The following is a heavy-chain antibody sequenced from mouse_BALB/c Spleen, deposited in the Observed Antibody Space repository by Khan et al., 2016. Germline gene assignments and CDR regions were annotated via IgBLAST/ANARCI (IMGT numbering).Heavy chain of an antibody. Sequence: EVELVESGGGLVQPGGSLKLSCAASGFTFSTYGMSWVRQTPDKRLELVATINSNGGSTYYPDSVKGRFTISSDNAKHTLYLQMSSLKSEDTAMYYCARENYRYYCDDWGQGTTLTDAS. CDR1: GFTFSTYG. V-gene: IGHV5-6-3*01. J-gene: IGHJ2*01. D-gene: IGHD2-14*01. CDR3: ARENYRYYCDD. CDR2: INSNGGST.